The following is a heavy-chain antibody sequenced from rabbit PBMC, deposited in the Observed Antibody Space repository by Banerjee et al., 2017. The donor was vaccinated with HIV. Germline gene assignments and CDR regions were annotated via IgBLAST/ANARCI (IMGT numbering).Heavy chain of an antibody. J-gene: IGHJ4*01. CDR2: IYTGSTGST. D-gene: IGHD6-1*01. V-gene: IGHV1S45*01. Sequence: QEQLEESGGGLVQPEGSLTLTCTASGFSFSSSYYMCWVRQAPGKGLEWIGCIYTGSTGSTGYATWAKGRFTISKTSSTTVTLQMNSLTAADTATYFCARDDSGTIGYAFNLWGPGTLVTVS. CDR3: ARDDSGTIGYAFNL. CDR1: GFSFSSSYY.